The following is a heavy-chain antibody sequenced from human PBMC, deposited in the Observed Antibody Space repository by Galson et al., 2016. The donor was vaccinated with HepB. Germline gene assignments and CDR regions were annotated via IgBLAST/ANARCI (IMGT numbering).Heavy chain of an antibody. CDR1: GFTFSHAW. Sequence: RLSCAGSGFTFSHAWLNWVRQAPGKGLEWVGRIKSKGDGETTDYAAPVKGRFTVSRDDSKNTLYLQMNSLKTEDTAVYHCTTSVGANEFDYWGRGTLVTVSS. V-gene: IGHV3-15*07. CDR3: TTSVGANEFDY. D-gene: IGHD1-26*01. CDR2: IKSKGDGETT. J-gene: IGHJ4*02.